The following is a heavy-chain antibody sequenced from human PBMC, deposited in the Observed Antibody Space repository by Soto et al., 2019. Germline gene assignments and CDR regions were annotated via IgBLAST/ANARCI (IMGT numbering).Heavy chain of an antibody. CDR2: IYYSGST. V-gene: IGHV4-39*01. CDR3: ARSLGRFDDAFDI. J-gene: IGHJ3*02. D-gene: IGHD3-10*01. Sequence: SETLSLTCTVSGGSISSSSYYWGWIRQPPGKGLEWIGSIYYSGSTYYDPSLKSRVTISVDTSKNQFSLKLSSVTAADTAVYYCARSLGRFDDAFDIWGQGTMVTVSS. CDR1: GGSISSSSYY.